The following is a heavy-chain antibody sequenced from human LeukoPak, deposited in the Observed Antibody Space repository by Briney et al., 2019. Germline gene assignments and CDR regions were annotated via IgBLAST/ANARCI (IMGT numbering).Heavy chain of an antibody. CDR3: ATGPGCSC. D-gene: IGHD2-15*01. Sequence: GGSLRLSCAASGFTFSSYAMHWVRQAPGKGLEWVAVISYDGSNKYYADSVKGRFTISRDNSKNTLYLQMNSLRAEDTAVYYCATGPGCSCWGQGTLVTVSS. V-gene: IGHV3-30*04. CDR1: GFTFSSYA. CDR2: ISYDGSNK. J-gene: IGHJ4*02.